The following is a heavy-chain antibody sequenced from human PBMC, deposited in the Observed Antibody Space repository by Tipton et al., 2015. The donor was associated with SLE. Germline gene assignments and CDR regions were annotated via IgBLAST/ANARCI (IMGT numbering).Heavy chain of an antibody. CDR2: INHSGST. CDR3: ARQLADYYGPGGKTWFDP. Sequence: LRLSCAVYGGSFSGYYWSWIRQPPGKGLEWIGEINHSGSTNYNPSLKSRVTISVDTSKNQFSLKLTSVTAADTAVYYCARQLADYYGPGGKTWFDPWGQGSLVTVSS. D-gene: IGHD3-10*01. J-gene: IGHJ5*02. CDR1: GGSFSGYY. V-gene: IGHV4-34*01.